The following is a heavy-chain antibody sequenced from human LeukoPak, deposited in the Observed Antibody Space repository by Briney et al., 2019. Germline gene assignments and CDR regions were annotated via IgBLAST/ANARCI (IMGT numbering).Heavy chain of an antibody. J-gene: IGHJ4*02. CDR2: IYYSGST. V-gene: IGHV4-31*03. Sequence: SETLSLTCTVSGGSISSGGYYWSWIRQHPGKGLEWIGYIYYSGSTYYNPSLKSRVTISVDTSKNQFSLKLSSVTAADTAVYYCARNLAAAGTRMAFDYWGQGTLVTVSS. CDR3: ARNLAAAGTRMAFDY. D-gene: IGHD6-13*01. CDR1: GGSISSGGYY.